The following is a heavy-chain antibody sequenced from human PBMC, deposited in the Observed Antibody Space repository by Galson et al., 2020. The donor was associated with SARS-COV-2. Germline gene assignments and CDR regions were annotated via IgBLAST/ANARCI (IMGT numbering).Heavy chain of an antibody. D-gene: IGHD3-3*01. J-gene: IGHJ6*02. CDR2: ISSSGSTI. Sequence: KIGESLKISCAASGFTFSDYYMSWIRQAPGKGLEWVSYISSSGSTIYYADSVKGRFTISRDNAKNSLYLQMNSLRAEDTAVYYCAREFFYDFWSGSRDPGAEMDVWGQGTTVTVSS. V-gene: IGHV3-11*01. CDR3: AREFFYDFWSGSRDPGAEMDV. CDR1: GFTFSDYY.